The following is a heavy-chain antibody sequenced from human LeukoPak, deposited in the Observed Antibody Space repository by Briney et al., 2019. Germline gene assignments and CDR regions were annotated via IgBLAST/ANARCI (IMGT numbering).Heavy chain of an antibody. V-gene: IGHV4-59*01. CDR2: IYYSGST. D-gene: IGHD3-10*01. J-gene: IGHJ5*02. CDR3: AREGPMVRGFDP. Sequence: SETLSLTCTVSGGSISSYYWSWIRQPPGKGLEWIGYIYYSGSTNYNPSLKSRVTISVDTSKNQFSLKLSSVTAADTAVYYCAREGPMVRGFDPWGQGTLVTVSS. CDR1: GGSISSYY.